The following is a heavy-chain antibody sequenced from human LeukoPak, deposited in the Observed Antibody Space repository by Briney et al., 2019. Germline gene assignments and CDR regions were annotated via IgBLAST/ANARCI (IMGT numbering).Heavy chain of an antibody. CDR3: ARGGRAAAGEYYFDY. D-gene: IGHD6-13*01. V-gene: IGHV4-34*01. CDR2: INHSGST. Sequence: SETLSLTCAVYGGSFSGYYWSWIRQPPGKGLEWIGEINHSGSTNYNPSLKSRVTISVATSKNQFSLKLSSVTAADTAVYYCARGGRAAAGEYYFDYWGQGTLVTVSS. J-gene: IGHJ4*02. CDR1: GGSFSGYY.